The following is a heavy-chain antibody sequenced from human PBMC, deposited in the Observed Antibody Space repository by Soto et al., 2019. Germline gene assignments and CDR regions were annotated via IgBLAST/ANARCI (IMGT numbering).Heavy chain of an antibody. Sequence: EVQLVESGGGLVQPGGSLRLSCAASGFTFSSYWMHWVRQAPGKGLVWVSRINSDGSSTSYADSVKGRFTISRDNAKNTLYLQMNSLRAEDTAVYYCASGSRIAAAENPYYYYGMDVWGQGTTVTVSS. D-gene: IGHD6-13*01. V-gene: IGHV3-74*01. J-gene: IGHJ6*02. CDR2: INSDGSST. CDR3: ASGSRIAAAENPYYYYGMDV. CDR1: GFTFSSYW.